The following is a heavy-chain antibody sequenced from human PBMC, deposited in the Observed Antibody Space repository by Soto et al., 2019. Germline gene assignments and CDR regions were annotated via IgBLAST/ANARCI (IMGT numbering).Heavy chain of an antibody. J-gene: IGHJ4*02. CDR1: GGSISSGGYY. V-gene: IGHV4-31*03. CDR2: IYYSGST. Sequence: PLETLSLTCTVSGGSISSGGYYWSWIRQHPGKGLEWIGYIYYSGSTYYNPSLKSRVTISVDTSKNQFSLKLSSVTAADTAVYYCARADYGGNSGLDYWGQGTLVTVSS. CDR3: ARADYGGNSGLDY. D-gene: IGHD4-17*01.